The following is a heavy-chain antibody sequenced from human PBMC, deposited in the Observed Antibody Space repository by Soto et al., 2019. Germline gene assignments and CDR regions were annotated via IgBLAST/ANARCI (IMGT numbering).Heavy chain of an antibody. Sequence: SETLSLTCTVSGGSISSGGYYWSWIRQHPGKGLEWIGYIYYSGSTYYNPSLKSRVTISVDTSKNQFSLKLSSVTAADTAVYYCARTRVDTVAAFDIWGQGTMVTVS. V-gene: IGHV4-31*03. J-gene: IGHJ3*02. D-gene: IGHD5-18*01. CDR1: GGSISSGGYY. CDR2: IYYSGST. CDR3: ARTRVDTVAAFDI.